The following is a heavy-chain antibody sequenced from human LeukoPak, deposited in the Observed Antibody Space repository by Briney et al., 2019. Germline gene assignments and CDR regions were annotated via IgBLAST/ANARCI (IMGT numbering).Heavy chain of an antibody. J-gene: IGHJ4*02. Sequence: PSQTLSLTCTVSGGSISSGGYYWSWIRQPPGKGLEWIGYIYYSGSTNYNPSLKSRVTISVDTSKNQFSLKLSSVTAADTAVYYCARGHKYYFDYWGQGTLVTVSS. CDR2: IYYSGST. CDR1: GGSISSGGYY. CDR3: ARGHKYYFDY. V-gene: IGHV4-61*08.